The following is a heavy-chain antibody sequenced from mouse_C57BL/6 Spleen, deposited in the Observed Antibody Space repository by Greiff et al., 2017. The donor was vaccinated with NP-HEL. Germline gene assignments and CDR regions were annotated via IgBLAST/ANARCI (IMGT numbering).Heavy chain of an antibody. CDR3: ARATIVTPWYFDV. J-gene: IGHJ1*03. V-gene: IGHV5-4*03. Sequence: EVKLMESGGGLVKPGGSLKLSCAASGFTFSSYAMSWVRQTPEKRLEWVATISDGGSYTYYPDNVKGRFTISRDNAKNNLYLQMSHLKSEDTAMYYCARATIVTPWYFDVWGTGTTVTVSS. CDR2: ISDGGSYT. D-gene: IGHD2-5*01. CDR1: GFTFSSYA.